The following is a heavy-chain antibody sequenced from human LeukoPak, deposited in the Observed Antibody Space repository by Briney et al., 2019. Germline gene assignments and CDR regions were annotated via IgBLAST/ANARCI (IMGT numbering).Heavy chain of an antibody. D-gene: IGHD7-27*01. CDR1: GYTFTSYA. CDR3: AKDLNWGGR. Sequence: SCKASGYTFTSYAMHWVRQAPGKGLEWVAVIAYDGNNKYYADSAKGRFTISRDNSKNTLYLQMNSLSAEDTAVYYCAKDLNWGGRWGQGTLVTVSS. V-gene: IGHV3-30-3*02. J-gene: IGHJ4*02. CDR2: IAYDGNNK.